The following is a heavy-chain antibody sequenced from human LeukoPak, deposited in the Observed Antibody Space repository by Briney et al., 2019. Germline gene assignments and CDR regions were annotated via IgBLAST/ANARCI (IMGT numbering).Heavy chain of an antibody. D-gene: IGHD6-6*01. J-gene: IGHJ4*02. CDR1: GGSIGSNY. CDR3: ARDALYTSSPYFDY. Sequence: PSETLSLTCTVSGGSIGSNYWSWIRQPAGKGLEWIGRIYTTGTTIYNPSLKSRVTMSVDTSENQFSLKLSSVTAADTAVYYCARDALYTSSPYFDYWGQGTLVTVSS. CDR2: IYTTGTT. V-gene: IGHV4-4*07.